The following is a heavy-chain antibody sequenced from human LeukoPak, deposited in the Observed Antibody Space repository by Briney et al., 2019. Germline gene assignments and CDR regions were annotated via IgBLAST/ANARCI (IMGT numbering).Heavy chain of an antibody. Sequence: ASVKLSCKASGYTFTDYYLHWVRQAPGQGLEWVGWINPKSGGTNYAQKFQGRVTMTRDTSISTAYMELSRLTSDDTAVYSCARDLGDSNNYYYHGMDVWGQGTTVTVSS. CDR1: GYTFTDYY. CDR3: ARDLGDSNNYYYHGMDV. D-gene: IGHD2-8*01. V-gene: IGHV1-2*02. J-gene: IGHJ6*02. CDR2: INPKSGGT.